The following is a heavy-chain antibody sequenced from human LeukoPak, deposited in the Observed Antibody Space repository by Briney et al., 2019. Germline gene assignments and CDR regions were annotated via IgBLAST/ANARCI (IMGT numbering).Heavy chain of an antibody. V-gene: IGHV3-74*03. J-gene: IGHJ4*02. CDR3: AREGRVSGYDFDC. CDR1: GFTFSSYW. CDR2: INSDGSSI. D-gene: IGHD5-12*01. Sequence: PGASLRLSYAASGFTFSSYWMHWVRQAPGKGLVWVSRINSDGSSITYADSVKGRFTISRANAKNTLYLQMNSLRGEDTAVYYCAREGRVSGYDFDCWGQGTLVTVSS.